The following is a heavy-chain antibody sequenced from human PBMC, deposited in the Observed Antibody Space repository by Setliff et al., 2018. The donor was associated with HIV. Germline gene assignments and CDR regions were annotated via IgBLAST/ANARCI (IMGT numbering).Heavy chain of an antibody. CDR2: INHSGST. CDR3: ARRGYSSSWGALDI. J-gene: IGHJ3*02. Sequence: SETLSLTCAVYGGSFSGYYWSWIRQPPGKGLEWIGEINHSGSTNYNPSLKSRVTISVDTSKNQFSLKLSSVTAADTAVYYCARRGYSSSWGALDIWGQGTMVTVSS. CDR1: GGSFSGYY. D-gene: IGHD6-13*01. V-gene: IGHV4-34*01.